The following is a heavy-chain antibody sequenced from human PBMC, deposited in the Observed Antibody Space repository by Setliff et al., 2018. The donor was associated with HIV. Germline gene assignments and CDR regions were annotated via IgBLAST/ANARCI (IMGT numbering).Heavy chain of an antibody. D-gene: IGHD3-22*01. CDR3: ARASYYYDSSGWVDY. V-gene: IGHV4-4*07. Sequence: SETLSLTCTVSGGSISSYYWSWIRQPAGKGLEWIGRIYTSGSTNYNPSLQSRVTMSIDTSKNQFSLKLTSVTAADTAVYYCARASYYYDSSGWVDYWGQGTLVTVSS. CDR1: GGSISSYY. J-gene: IGHJ4*02. CDR2: IYTSGST.